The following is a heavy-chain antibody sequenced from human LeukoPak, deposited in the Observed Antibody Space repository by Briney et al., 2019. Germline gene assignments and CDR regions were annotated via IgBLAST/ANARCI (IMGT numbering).Heavy chain of an antibody. Sequence: ASVKVSCKASGYTFTSYDFNWVRQATGQRPEWMGWMSPNSGDTGYAQKFQDRVTMTRNTSISTAYMELSSLRSDDTAVYYCARGPVRRHIVVVPAARDYYGMDVWGQGTTVTVSS. CDR3: ARGPVRRHIVVVPAARDYYGMDV. CDR2: MSPNSGDT. V-gene: IGHV1-8*01. J-gene: IGHJ6*02. D-gene: IGHD2-2*01. CDR1: GYTFTSYD.